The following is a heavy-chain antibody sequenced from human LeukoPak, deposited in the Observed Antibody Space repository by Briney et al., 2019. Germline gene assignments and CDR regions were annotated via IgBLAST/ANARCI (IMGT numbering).Heavy chain of an antibody. V-gene: IGHV3-21*06. CDR2: ISSSSSYI. Sequence: PGGSLRLSCAASGVTFSSYEMNWVRQAPGKGLEWVSSISSSSSYIYYADSVKGRFTISRDNARNSLYLQMNSLRAEDTALYYCARVAEAAAFDYWGQGTLVTVSS. CDR3: ARVAEAAAFDY. D-gene: IGHD6-13*01. J-gene: IGHJ4*02. CDR1: GVTFSSYE.